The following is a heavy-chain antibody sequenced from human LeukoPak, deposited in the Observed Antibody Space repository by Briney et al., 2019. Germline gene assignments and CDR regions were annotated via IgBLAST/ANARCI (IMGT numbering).Heavy chain of an antibody. CDR3: ARILGIFIDY. CDR2: INHSGST. Sequence: SETLSLTCAVYGGSFSGYYWSWIRQPPGKGLELIGEINHSGSTNYNPSLKSRVTISVDTSKNQFSLKLSSVTAADTAVYYCARILGIFIDYWGQGTLVTVSS. V-gene: IGHV4-34*01. J-gene: IGHJ4*02. CDR1: GGSFSGYY.